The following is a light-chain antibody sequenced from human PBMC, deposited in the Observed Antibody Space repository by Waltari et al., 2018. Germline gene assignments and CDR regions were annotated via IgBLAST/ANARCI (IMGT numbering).Light chain of an antibody. Sequence: EVVMTQSPATLSVSQGERAILSCRASQSISINMVWYQQRPGQAPRLLIYEASMRATDIPARFSGSGSGTEFTLTISSVQSEDAAVYYCQQFNDWPRTFGQGTKVEIK. CDR3: QQFNDWPRT. CDR1: QSISIN. J-gene: IGKJ1*01. CDR2: EAS. V-gene: IGKV3-15*01.